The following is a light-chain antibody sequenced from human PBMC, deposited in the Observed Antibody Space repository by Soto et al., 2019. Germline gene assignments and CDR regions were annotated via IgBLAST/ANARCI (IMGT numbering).Light chain of an antibody. Sequence: DIQMTQSPSSLSASVGDRVTITCRASESIARHLNWYQQKPGKAPKLLIYAASSLQNGVPSRFRGGGSGTDFTLPISHLQPEDFATYYCQQSYSALSITFGQGTRLEIK. CDR1: ESIARH. V-gene: IGKV1-39*01. CDR3: QQSYSALSIT. CDR2: AAS. J-gene: IGKJ5*01.